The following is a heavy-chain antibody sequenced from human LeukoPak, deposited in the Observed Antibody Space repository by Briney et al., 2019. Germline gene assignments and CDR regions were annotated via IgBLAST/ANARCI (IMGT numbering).Heavy chain of an antibody. Sequence: GGSLRLSCAASGSTFSSYGMHWVRQAPGKGLEWVAVISYDGSNKYYADSVKGRFTISRDNSKNTLYLQMNSLRAEDTAVYYCAKDSTGSSGYSDYWGQGTLVTVSS. V-gene: IGHV3-30*18. CDR1: GSTFSSYG. CDR3: AKDSTGSSGYSDY. D-gene: IGHD3-22*01. CDR2: ISYDGSNK. J-gene: IGHJ4*02.